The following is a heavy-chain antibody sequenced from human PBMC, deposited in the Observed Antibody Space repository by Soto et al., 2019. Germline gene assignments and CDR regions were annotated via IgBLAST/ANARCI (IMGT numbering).Heavy chain of an antibody. CDR2: ISGSGGST. CDR3: AYLLITMVRGSNGGYYGMDV. CDR1: GFTFSSYA. Sequence: GGALRLSCAASGFTFSSYAMSWVRQAPGKGLEWVSAISGSGGSTYYADSVKGRFTISRDNSKNTLYLQMNSLRAEDTAVYYSAYLLITMVRGSNGGYYGMDVWGQGTTVTVSS. D-gene: IGHD3-10*01. V-gene: IGHV3-23*01. J-gene: IGHJ6*02.